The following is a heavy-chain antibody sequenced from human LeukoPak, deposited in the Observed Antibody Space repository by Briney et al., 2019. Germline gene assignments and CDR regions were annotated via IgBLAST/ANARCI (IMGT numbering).Heavy chain of an antibody. D-gene: IGHD3-9*01. CDR2: IYYSGST. Sequence: PSETLSLTCTVSGGSISSSSYYWGWIRQPPGKGLEWIGSIYYSGSTYYNPSLKSRVTISVDTSKNQFSLKLSSVTAADTAVYYCARARLLRYFDWSWGQGTLVTVSS. CDR1: GGSISSSSYY. J-gene: IGHJ5*02. V-gene: IGHV4-39*07. CDR3: ARARLLRYFDWS.